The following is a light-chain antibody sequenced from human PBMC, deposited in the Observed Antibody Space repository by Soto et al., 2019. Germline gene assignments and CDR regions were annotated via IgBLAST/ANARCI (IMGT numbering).Light chain of an antibody. CDR2: EVS. V-gene: IGLV2-8*01. CDR1: SSDVGGYNY. J-gene: IGLJ3*02. CDR3: SSYAGSNVWV. Sequence: QSALTQPPSASGSPGQSVTISCTGTSSDVGGYNYVSWYQQHPGKAPKLMIYEVSKRPSGVPDRFSGSKSGNTASLTVSGLQDEDEAYYHCSSYAGSNVWVFGGGTKLTVL.